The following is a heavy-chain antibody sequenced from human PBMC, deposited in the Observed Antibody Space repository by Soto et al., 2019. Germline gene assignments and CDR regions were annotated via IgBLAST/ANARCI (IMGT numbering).Heavy chain of an antibody. V-gene: IGHV4-30-4*01. D-gene: IGHD3-9*01. CDR3: ARDTYYDILTGYGEGLDAFDI. J-gene: IGHJ3*02. Sequence: QVQLQESGPGLVKPSQTLSLTCTVSGGSISSGDYYWSWIRQPPGKGLEWIGYIYYSGSTYYNPSLKGRVTISVDTSKNQFSLKLSSVTAADTAVYYCARDTYYDILTGYGEGLDAFDIWGQGTMVTVSS. CDR1: GGSISSGDYY. CDR2: IYYSGST.